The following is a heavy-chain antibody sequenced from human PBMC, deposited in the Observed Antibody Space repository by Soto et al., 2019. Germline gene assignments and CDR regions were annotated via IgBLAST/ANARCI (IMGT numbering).Heavy chain of an antibody. D-gene: IGHD3-16*01. V-gene: IGHV1-8*01. J-gene: IGHJ5*02. CDR2: MNPGSGDT. CDR3: ARMATFGSLNWFEP. Sequence: ASVKVSCKASGYSFTNNDVTWLRQATGQGLEWMGWMNPGSGDTGYAQKFQGRVTMTRDIAIATAYIELSSLRSDGTAIYYCARMATFGSLNWFEPSGQGTMVTVSS. CDR1: GYSFTNND.